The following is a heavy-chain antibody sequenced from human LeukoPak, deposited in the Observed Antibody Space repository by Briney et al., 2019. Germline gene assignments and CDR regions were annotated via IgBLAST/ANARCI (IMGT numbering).Heavy chain of an antibody. CDR1: GFTFSSYG. J-gene: IGHJ4*02. V-gene: IGHV3-30*18. Sequence: GGSLRLSCAASGFTFSSYGMHWVRQAPGKGLERVAVISYDGSNKYYADSVKGRFTISRDNSKNTLYLQMNSLRAEDTAVYYCAKLSPGRGDQGVDYWGQGTLVTVSS. CDR2: ISYDGSNK. CDR3: AKLSPGRGDQGVDY. D-gene: IGHD2-21*02.